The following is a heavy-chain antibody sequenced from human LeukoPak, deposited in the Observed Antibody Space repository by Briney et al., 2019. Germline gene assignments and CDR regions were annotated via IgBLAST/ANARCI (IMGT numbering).Heavy chain of an antibody. V-gene: IGHV1-2*02. D-gene: IGHD2-21*02. CDR2: INPNSGGT. CDR3: ARDLLAYCGGDCYSDY. CDR1: GYTFTGYY. Sequence: ASVKVSCTASGYTFTGYYMHWVRQAPGQGLEWMGWINPNSGGTNYAQKFQGRVTMTRDTSISTAYMELSRLRSDDTAVYYCARDLLAYCGGDCYSDYRGQGTLVTVSS. J-gene: IGHJ4*02.